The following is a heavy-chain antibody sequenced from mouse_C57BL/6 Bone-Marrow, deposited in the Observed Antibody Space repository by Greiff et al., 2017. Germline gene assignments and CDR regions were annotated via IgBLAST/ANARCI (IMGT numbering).Heavy chain of an antibody. Sequence: VQGVESGPGLVAPSQSLSITCTVSGFSLTSYGVDWVRQSPGKGLEWLGVIWGVGSTNYNSALKSRLSISKDNSKSQVFLKMNSLQTDDTAMYYCASATVGYRFAYWGQGTLVTVSA. CDR1: GFSLTSYG. D-gene: IGHD2-2*01. CDR2: IWGVGST. CDR3: ASATVGYRFAY. V-gene: IGHV2-6*01. J-gene: IGHJ3*01.